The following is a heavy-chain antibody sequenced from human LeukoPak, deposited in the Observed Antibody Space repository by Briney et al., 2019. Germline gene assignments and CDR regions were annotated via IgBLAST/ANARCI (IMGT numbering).Heavy chain of an antibody. Sequence: SETLSLTCTVSGGSISSYYWSWIRRPAGKGLEWIGRIYTSGSTNYNPSLKSRVTMSVDTSKNQFSLKLSSVTAADTAVYYCARDGTVGDDAFDIWGQGTMVTVSS. D-gene: IGHD4-23*01. J-gene: IGHJ3*02. V-gene: IGHV4-4*07. CDR3: ARDGTVGDDAFDI. CDR1: GGSISSYY. CDR2: IYTSGST.